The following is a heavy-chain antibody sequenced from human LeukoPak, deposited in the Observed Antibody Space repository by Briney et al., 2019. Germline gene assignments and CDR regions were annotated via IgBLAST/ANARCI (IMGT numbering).Heavy chain of an antibody. CDR2: FYVGGNT. J-gene: IGHJ4*02. V-gene: IGHV3-53*01. D-gene: IGHD1-26*01. Sequence: PGGSLRLSCTVSGFTVSDNYMCWVRQAPGKGLEWVSAFYVGGNTFYADSVEGRFTISRDNSKNTVYLQMNSLRADDTAVYYCVKSRRVGANQRGLFDYWGQGTLVTVSP. CDR3: VKSRRVGANQRGLFDY. CDR1: GFTVSDNY.